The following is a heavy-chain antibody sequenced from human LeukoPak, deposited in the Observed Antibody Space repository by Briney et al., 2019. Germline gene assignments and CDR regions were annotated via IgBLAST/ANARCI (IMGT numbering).Heavy chain of an antibody. Sequence: ASVKVSCKASGYTFSNYYMHWVRQAPGQGLEWMGLIHPNDGDTKYAQEFQDRVTMTRDTSTSTVYMELSSLRSEDTAVYYCATYTQSGAQGVNDYWGQGTLVTVSS. V-gene: IGHV1-46*01. CDR1: GYTFSNYY. J-gene: IGHJ4*02. CDR2: IHPNDGDT. CDR3: ATYTQSGAQGVNDY. D-gene: IGHD3-10*01.